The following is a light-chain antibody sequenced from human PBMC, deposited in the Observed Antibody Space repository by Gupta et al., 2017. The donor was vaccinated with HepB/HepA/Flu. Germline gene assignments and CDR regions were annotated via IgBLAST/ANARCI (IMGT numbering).Light chain of an antibody. CDR3: QQYGSTPSIT. Sequence: EIGLTQFPATLSLSPGERATISCEASQIVSRNYLALYQQRPGLAPRLLIYDTYTRAIGIPDRLSGSGSGTDFTLTISRLEHEDVAVYYCQQYGSTPSITFGQGTRLEIK. CDR2: DTY. J-gene: IGKJ5*01. V-gene: IGKV3D-20*01. CDR1: QIVSRNY.